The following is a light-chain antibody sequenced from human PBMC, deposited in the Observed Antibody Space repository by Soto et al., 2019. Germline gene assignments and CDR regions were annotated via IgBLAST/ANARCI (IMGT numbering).Light chain of an antibody. CDR1: QGISSY. CDR3: QQYHKWPPYT. J-gene: IGKJ2*01. Sequence: AIRMTQSPSSLSAYTGDRVTITCRASQGISSYLAWYQQKPGKAPKLLIYAAYNLQSGVPSRFSGSGSGTDFTLTISCLQSEDFAVYYCQQYHKWPPYTFGQGTKVDI. CDR2: AAY. V-gene: IGKV1-8*01.